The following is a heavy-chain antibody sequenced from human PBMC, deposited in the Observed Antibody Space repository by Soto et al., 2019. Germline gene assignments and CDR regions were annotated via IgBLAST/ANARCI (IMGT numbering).Heavy chain of an antibody. V-gene: IGHV3-74*01. CDR2: INGDGSIT. CDR1: GFTFSSYW. CDR3: ARGSSVEASNRLPYN. J-gene: IGHJ4*02. D-gene: IGHD2-15*01. Sequence: EVQLVESGGALVQPGGSLRLSCAASGFTFSSYWMHGVRQAPGKGLVWVSYINGDGSITSYADSVKGRFTISRDNDENKQYPQMSGLRAEDTAVNYCARGSSVEASNRLPYNWRQGTLVIVSS.